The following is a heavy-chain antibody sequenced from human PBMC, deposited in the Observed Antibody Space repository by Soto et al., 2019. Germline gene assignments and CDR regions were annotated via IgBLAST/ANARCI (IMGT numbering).Heavy chain of an antibody. CDR1: GGSISSYY. D-gene: IGHD6-19*01. Sequence: SETLSLTCTVSGGSISSYYWSWIRQPPGKGLEWIGYIYYSGSTNYNPSLKSRVTISVYTSKNQFSLKLSSVTAADTAVYYCARGIEGWYQGRYYYGMDVWGRGTTVTVSS. CDR3: ARGIEGWYQGRYYYGMDV. V-gene: IGHV4-59*01. J-gene: IGHJ6*02. CDR2: IYYSGST.